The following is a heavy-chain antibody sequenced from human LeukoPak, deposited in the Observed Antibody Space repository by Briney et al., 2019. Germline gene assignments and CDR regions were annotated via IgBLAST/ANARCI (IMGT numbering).Heavy chain of an antibody. V-gene: IGHV3-23*01. Sequence: GGSLRLSCAASGFTFSNYGMSWLRQAPGKGLECFSTICAGGGSTYYAHSVTGRFTISRDNSKNTLYLQMNSLRAEDTAVYYCAKHTYYYGSGTHLDYWGQGTLVTVSS. CDR1: GFTFSNYG. D-gene: IGHD3-10*01. J-gene: IGHJ4*02. CDR3: AKHTYYYGSGTHLDY. CDR2: ICAGGGST.